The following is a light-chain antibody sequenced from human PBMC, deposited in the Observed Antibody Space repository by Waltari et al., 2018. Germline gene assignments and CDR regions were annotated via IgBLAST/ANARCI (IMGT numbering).Light chain of an antibody. V-gene: IGKV1-12*01. CDR3: LHFSSSPYS. J-gene: IGKJ2*03. Sequence: DIQMTQSPSSLSASVGDTVTITCRASQSISSWLDWYQQKPGKAPKLLIYKASSLQSGVPSRFSGSGSGTEFTLIISSLQPEDFATYYCLHFSSSPYSFGQGTEVEIK. CDR1: QSISSW. CDR2: KAS.